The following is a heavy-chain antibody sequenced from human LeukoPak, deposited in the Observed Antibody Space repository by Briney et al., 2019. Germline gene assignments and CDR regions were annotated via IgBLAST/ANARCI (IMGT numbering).Heavy chain of an antibody. J-gene: IGHJ6*02. CDR3: AKHLRIAAAGYYYYGMDV. V-gene: IGHV3-48*03. CDR1: GFTFSSYE. D-gene: IGHD6-13*01. CDR2: ISSSGSTI. Sequence: GGSLRLSCAASGFTFSSYEMNWVRQAPGKGLEWVSYISSSGSTIYYADSVKGRFTISRDNAKNSLYLQMNSLRAEDTAVYYCAKHLRIAAAGYYYYGMDVWGQGTMVTVSS.